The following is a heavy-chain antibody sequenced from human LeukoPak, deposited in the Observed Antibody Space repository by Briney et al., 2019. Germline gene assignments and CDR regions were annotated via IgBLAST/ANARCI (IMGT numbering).Heavy chain of an antibody. CDR2: IYYSGST. D-gene: IGHD3-22*01. Sequence: PSETLSLTCTVSGASISDYYWTWIRQPPGKGLEWIGYIYYSGSTNYNRSLKSRVTLSEDTSNNHVSLKVNSVTAADTAVYYCARVKDYYDSSGPLYFDSWGQGTLVTVSS. V-gene: IGHV4-59*01. CDR1: GASISDYY. CDR3: ARVKDYYDSSGPLYFDS. J-gene: IGHJ4*02.